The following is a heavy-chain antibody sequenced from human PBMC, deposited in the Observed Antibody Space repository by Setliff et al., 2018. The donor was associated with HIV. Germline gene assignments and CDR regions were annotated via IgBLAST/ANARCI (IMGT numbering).Heavy chain of an antibody. CDR1: GYTFTDYF. CDR3: ARDWSMTSRESNWFDP. Sequence: ASVVSCKASGYTFTDYFMHWVRQAPGQGLEWMGRINPKTGDTKYKQKFQGRVTMTRDASINTAYMELSSLTSDDTAVYYCARDWSMTSRESNWFDPWGQGTLVTVSS. CDR2: INPKTGDT. J-gene: IGHJ5*02. D-gene: IGHD6-6*01. V-gene: IGHV1-2*06.